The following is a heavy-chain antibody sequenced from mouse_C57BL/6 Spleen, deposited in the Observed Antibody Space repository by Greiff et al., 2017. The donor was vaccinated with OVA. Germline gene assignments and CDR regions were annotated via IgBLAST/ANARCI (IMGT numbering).Heavy chain of an antibody. V-gene: IGHV5-9-1*02. CDR2: ISSGGDYI. CDR3: TRDHGSSSYYAMDY. Sequence: EVMLVESGEGLVKPGGSLKLSCAASGFTFSSYAMSWVRQTPEKRLEWVAYISSGGDYIYYADTVKGRFTISRDNARNTLYLQMSSLKSEDTAMYYCTRDHGSSSYYAMDYWGQGTSVTVSS. D-gene: IGHD1-1*01. J-gene: IGHJ4*01. CDR1: GFTFSSYA.